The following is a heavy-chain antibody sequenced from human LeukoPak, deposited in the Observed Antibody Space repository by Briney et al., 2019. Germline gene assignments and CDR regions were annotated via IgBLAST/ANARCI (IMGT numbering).Heavy chain of an antibody. V-gene: IGHV3-7*01. J-gene: IGHJ4*02. CDR2: IKQDGSEK. CDR3: GRDRGGTSGWSPVGY. D-gene: IGHD6-19*01. CDR1: GFTFSSYG. Sequence: GGSLRLSCAASGFTFSSYGMTWVRQAPGKGLEWVANIKQDGSEKYYVDSVKGRFTISRDNAKNSLYLQMNSLRGEDTAVYYCGRDRGGTSGWSPVGYWGQGTLVTVSS.